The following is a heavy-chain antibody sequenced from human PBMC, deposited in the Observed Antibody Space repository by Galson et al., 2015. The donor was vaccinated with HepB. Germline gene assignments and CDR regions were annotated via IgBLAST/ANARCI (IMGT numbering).Heavy chain of an antibody. Sequence: SETLSLTCGASCGSLSDSYWAWIRQRPGTGLEWIGEINHRGRTHYNPSLKSRVTISIDTSKNQLSLKVTSVSPADTAVYYCARNSTDYISGALDCWGQGTLVTVSS. V-gene: IGHV4-34*01. CDR3: ARNSTDYISGALDC. CDR1: CGSLSDSY. CDR2: INHRGRT. D-gene: IGHD1-26*01. J-gene: IGHJ4*02.